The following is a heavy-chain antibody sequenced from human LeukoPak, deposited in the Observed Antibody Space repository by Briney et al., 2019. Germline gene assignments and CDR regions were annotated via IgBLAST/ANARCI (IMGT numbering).Heavy chain of an antibody. V-gene: IGHV1-2*02. D-gene: IGHD3-3*01. CDR2: INPNSGGT. CDR3: ARVLDTGITIFGVVSRGRFDP. Sequence: ASVKVSCKASGYTFTGYYMHWVRQAPGQGLEWMGWINPNSGGTNYAQKFQGRITMTRDTSISTAYMELSRLRSDDTAVYYCARVLDTGITIFGVVSRGRFDPWGQGTLVTVSS. J-gene: IGHJ5*02. CDR1: GYTFTGYY.